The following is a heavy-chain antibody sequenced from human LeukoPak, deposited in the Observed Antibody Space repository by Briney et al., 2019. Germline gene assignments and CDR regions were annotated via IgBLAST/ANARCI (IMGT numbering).Heavy chain of an antibody. Sequence: GGSLRLSCAASGFTFSSYWMSWVRQAPGKGLEWVSALSGSGDSTYYADSVKGRFTISRDNSRNTLYLQMNSLRADDTAVYYCAKSNGYNFEAFDMWGQGAMVTVSS. D-gene: IGHD5-24*01. V-gene: IGHV3-23*01. J-gene: IGHJ3*02. CDR3: AKSNGYNFEAFDM. CDR1: GFTFSSYW. CDR2: LSGSGDST.